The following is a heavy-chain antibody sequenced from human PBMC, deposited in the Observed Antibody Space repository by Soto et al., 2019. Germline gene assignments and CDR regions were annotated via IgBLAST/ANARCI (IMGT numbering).Heavy chain of an antibody. D-gene: IGHD2-21*02. Sequence: GGSLRLSCAASGFTFSSYGMHWVRQAPGKGLEWVAVISYDGSNKYYADSVKGRFTISRDNSKNTLYLQMNSLRDEDTAVYYCARAVGYCGGACYPPPPGGFDYWGQGTLVTVSS. CDR3: ARAVGYCGGACYPPPPGGFDY. CDR2: ISYDGSNK. J-gene: IGHJ4*02. V-gene: IGHV3-30*03. CDR1: GFTFSSYG.